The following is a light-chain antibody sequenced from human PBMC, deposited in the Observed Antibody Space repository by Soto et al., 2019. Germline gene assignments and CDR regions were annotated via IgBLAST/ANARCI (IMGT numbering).Light chain of an antibody. Sequence: EIVFTQSPGTLSLSPGERATLSCRTSQSVSSSDLAWYQQKPGQAPRLLIYGASSRATGIPDRFSGSGSGTDFTLTNSRLEPEDFAVYYCQQYGTSFWTFGQGTKVEIK. CDR3: QQYGTSFWT. V-gene: IGKV3-20*01. J-gene: IGKJ1*01. CDR2: GAS. CDR1: QSVSSSD.